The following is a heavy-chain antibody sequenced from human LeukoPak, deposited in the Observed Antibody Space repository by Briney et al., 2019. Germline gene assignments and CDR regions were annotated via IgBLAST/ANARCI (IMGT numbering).Heavy chain of an antibody. Sequence: SETLSLTCAVYGGSFSGYYWSWIRQPPGKGLEWIGEINHSGSTNYNPSLKSRVTISVDTSKNRFSLTLSSVTAADTAVYYCARWGCSSTSCYNRYYYYMDVWGKGTTVTVSS. V-gene: IGHV4-34*01. CDR2: INHSGST. J-gene: IGHJ6*03. CDR1: GGSFSGYY. D-gene: IGHD2-2*02. CDR3: ARWGCSSTSCYNRYYYYMDV.